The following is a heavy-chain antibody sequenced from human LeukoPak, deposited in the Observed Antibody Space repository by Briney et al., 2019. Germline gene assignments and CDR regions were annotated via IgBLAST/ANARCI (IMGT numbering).Heavy chain of an antibody. CDR3: AVSWFGTPRPYYYYYMDV. J-gene: IGHJ6*03. Sequence: SGTLSLTCTVSGGSISSYYWSWIRQPPGKGLEWIGYIYYSGSTNYNPSLKSRVTISVDTSKNQFSLKLSSVTAADTAVYYCAVSWFGTPRPYYYYYMDVWGKGTTVTVSS. CDR2: IYYSGST. V-gene: IGHV4-59*01. CDR1: GGSISSYY. D-gene: IGHD3-10*01.